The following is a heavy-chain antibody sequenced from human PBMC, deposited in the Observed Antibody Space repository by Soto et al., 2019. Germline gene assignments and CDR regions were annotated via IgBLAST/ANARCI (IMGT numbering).Heavy chain of an antibody. CDR1: GFTFSGYG. J-gene: IGHJ5*02. CDR2: ISGGGDNT. CDR3: ARGPKNNWFDP. V-gene: IGHV3-23*01. Sequence: GGSLRLSCAVSGFTFSGYGMSWVRQAPGKGLEWVSAISGGGDNTYHADSVKGRFTISRDNSRNTLYLQMNGLRAEDTAVYYCARGPKNNWFDPWGQGTLVTVSS.